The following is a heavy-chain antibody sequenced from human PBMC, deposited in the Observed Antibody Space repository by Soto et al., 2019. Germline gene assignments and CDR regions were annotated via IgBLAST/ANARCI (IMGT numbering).Heavy chain of an antibody. CDR3: TSYELGYCSGGSCFSGMDV. CDR1: GYTFTSYG. CDR2: ISAYNGNT. D-gene: IGHD2-15*01. Sequence: ASVKVSCKASGYTFTSYGISWVRQDPGQGLKWMGWISAYNGNTNYAQRLQGRVTMTTDTSTSTAYMELRSLRSDDTAVYYCTSYELGYCSGGSCFSGMDVWGQGTTVTVSS. J-gene: IGHJ6*02. V-gene: IGHV1-18*01.